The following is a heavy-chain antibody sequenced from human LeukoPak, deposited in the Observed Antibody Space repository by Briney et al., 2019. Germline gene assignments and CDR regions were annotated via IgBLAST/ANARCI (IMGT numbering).Heavy chain of an antibody. D-gene: IGHD4-17*01. CDR1: GYTFTGYY. CDR3: ARSPSGDGDYYNYYYYGMDV. Sequence: ASVKVSCKASGYTFTGYYMHWVRQAPGQGLEWMGWINPNSGGTNYAQKFQGRVTMTRDTSISTAYMELSRLRSDDTAVYYCARSPSGDGDYYNYYYYGMDVWGQGTTVTVSS. J-gene: IGHJ6*02. V-gene: IGHV1-2*02. CDR2: INPNSGGT.